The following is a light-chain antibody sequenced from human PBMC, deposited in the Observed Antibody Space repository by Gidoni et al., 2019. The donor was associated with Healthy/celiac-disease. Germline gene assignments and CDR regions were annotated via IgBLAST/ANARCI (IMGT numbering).Light chain of an antibody. J-gene: IGKJ1*01. CDR2: AAS. Sequence: DIQMTQSPSSLSASVGDRVTITCRASQSISSYLNWYQQKPGKAPKLLIYAASSLQSGVPSSFSGSRSGTDFTLTISSLQPEDFATYYCQQSYSTPRWTFGQGTKVEIK. CDR1: QSISSY. V-gene: IGKV1-39*01. CDR3: QQSYSTPRWT.